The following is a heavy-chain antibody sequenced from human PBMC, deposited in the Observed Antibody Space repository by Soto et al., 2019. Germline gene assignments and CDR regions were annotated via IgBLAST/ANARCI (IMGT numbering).Heavy chain of an antibody. CDR1: GFTVSNNY. D-gene: IGHD3-10*01. J-gene: IGHJ4*02. CDR2: IYSGGYT. CDR3: APPAGGGGY. Sequence: EVQLVESGGGLIQPGGSLRLSCAVSGFTVSNNYMSWVRQAPGKGLEGVSVIYSGGYTAYGDSVKGRFTISRDNSKNTLFLQRKSLGARTTAVYFFAPPAGGGGYWGQGTLVTVSS. V-gene: IGHV3-53*01.